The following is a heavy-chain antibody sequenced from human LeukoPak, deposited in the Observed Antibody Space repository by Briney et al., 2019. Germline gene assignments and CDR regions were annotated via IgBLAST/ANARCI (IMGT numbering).Heavy chain of an antibody. V-gene: IGHV1-3*01. CDR2: INAGNGNT. CDR1: GYTFTSYA. Sequence: ASVKVSCKASGYTFTSYAMHWVRQAPGQRLEWMGWINAGNGNTKYSQKFQGRVMITADESTSTAYMELSSLRSEDTAVYYCAREREPLLEFDYWGQGTLVTVSS. D-gene: IGHD5-24*01. J-gene: IGHJ4*02. CDR3: AREREPLLEFDY.